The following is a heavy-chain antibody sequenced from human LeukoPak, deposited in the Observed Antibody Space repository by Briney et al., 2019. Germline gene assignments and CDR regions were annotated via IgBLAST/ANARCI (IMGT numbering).Heavy chain of an antibody. CDR2: ISYDGSNK. CDR3: ARVRNVSGGGYCSSTSCYDAFDI. D-gene: IGHD2-2*01. Sequence: GGSLRLSCAASGFTFSTYAMHWVRQAPDKGLEWVAVISYDGSNKYYADSVKGRFTISRDNSKNTLYLQMNSLRAEDTAVYYCARVRNVSGGGYCSSTSCYDAFDIWGQGTMVTVSS. CDR1: GFTFSTYA. J-gene: IGHJ3*02. V-gene: IGHV3-30-3*01.